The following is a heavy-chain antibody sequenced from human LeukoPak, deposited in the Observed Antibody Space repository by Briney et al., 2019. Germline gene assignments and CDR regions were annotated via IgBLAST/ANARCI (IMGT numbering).Heavy chain of an antibody. J-gene: IGHJ3*02. CDR3: ARDSGYYDSSGLGAFDI. D-gene: IGHD3-22*01. V-gene: IGHV3-9*01. CDR2: ISWNSGSI. Sequence: PGGSLRLSCAASGFTFDDYAMHWVRQAPGKGLEWVSGISWNSGSIGYADSVKGRFTISRDNAKNSLYLQMNSLRAEDTALYYCARDSGYYDSSGLGAFDIWGQGTMVTVSS. CDR1: GFTFDDYA.